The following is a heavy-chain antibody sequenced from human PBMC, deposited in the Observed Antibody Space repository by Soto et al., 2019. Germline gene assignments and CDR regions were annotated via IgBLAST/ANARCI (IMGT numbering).Heavy chain of an antibody. CDR1: GFTFSSYG. CDR3: ARVSSSWPADGMDV. V-gene: IGHV3-33*01. Sequence: QVQLVESGGGVVQPGRSLRLSCAASGFTFSSYGMHWVRQAPGKGLEWVAVIWYDGSNKYYADSVKGRFTISRDNSKNTLYLQMNSLRAEDTAVYYCARVSSSWPADGMDVWGQGTTVTVSS. CDR2: IWYDGSNK. J-gene: IGHJ6*02. D-gene: IGHD6-13*01.